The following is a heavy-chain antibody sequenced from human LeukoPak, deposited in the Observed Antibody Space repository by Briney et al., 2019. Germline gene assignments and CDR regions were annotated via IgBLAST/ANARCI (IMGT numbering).Heavy chain of an antibody. CDR2: INGSGGTT. CDR1: AFTFTSYG. V-gene: IGHV3-23*01. J-gene: IGHJ5*01. CDR3: ANPPTVTKTRFDS. Sequence: GGSLRLSCAASAFTFTSYGLHWVRQAPGKGLEWVSDINGSGGTTYYEDSVKGRFTISRDNSKNTLYLQMNSLRAEDTAVYYCANPPTVTKTRFDSWGQGTLVTVSS. D-gene: IGHD4-17*01.